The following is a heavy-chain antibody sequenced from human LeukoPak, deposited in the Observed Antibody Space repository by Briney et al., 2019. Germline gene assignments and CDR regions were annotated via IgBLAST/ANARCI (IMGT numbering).Heavy chain of an antibody. V-gene: IGHV4-39*07. D-gene: IGHD3-22*01. Sequence: SETLSLTCTVSGGSISSSSYYWGWIRQPPGKGLEWIGSIYYSGSTYYNPSLKSRVTISVDTSKNQFSLKLSSVTAADTAVYHCGYYDSSGYYWGQGTLVTVSS. CDR3: GYYDSSGYY. J-gene: IGHJ4*02. CDR1: GGSISSSSYY. CDR2: IYYSGST.